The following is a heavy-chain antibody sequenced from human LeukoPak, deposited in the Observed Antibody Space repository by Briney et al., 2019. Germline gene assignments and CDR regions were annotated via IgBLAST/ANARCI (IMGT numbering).Heavy chain of an antibody. CDR3: AYSYNVSVFYYH. CDR2: ISGSGGST. V-gene: IGHV3-23*01. Sequence: PGGSLRLSCAASGFTFSSYAMSWVRQAPGKGLEWVSAISGSGGSTYYADSVKGRFTISRDNSKNTLYLQMNSLRAEDTAVYYCAYSYNVSVFYYHWGQGTLVTVSS. D-gene: IGHD3-22*01. CDR1: GFTFSSYA. J-gene: IGHJ5*02.